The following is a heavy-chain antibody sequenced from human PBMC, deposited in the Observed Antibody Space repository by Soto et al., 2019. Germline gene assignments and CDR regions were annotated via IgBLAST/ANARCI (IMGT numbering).Heavy chain of an antibody. CDR2: LNPSDVNT. CDR1: GYTFTNYY. V-gene: IGHV1-46*01. Sequence: GASVKVSCKASGYTFTNYYIHWVRQAPGQGLVWLGVLNPSDVNTNYAQKFQGRVTMTRDTSTSTVYMDLSSLRSDDTAVYYCARVSRGAFDIWGQGTMVTVSS. J-gene: IGHJ3*02. CDR3: ARVSRGAFDI.